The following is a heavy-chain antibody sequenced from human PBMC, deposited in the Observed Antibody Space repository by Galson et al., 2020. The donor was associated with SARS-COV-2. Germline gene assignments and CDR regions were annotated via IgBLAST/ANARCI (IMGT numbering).Heavy chain of an antibody. V-gene: IGHV4-34*01. J-gene: IGHJ4*02. D-gene: IGHD3-10*01. Sequence: SETLSLTCAVYGGSFKNYYWTWIRQSPGKGLQWIGEINPRGSTNYDPSLQGRVAMSVDTSKNQFSLNLRSVTAADTAVYYCARAGGSLDYFDYWGQGTLVTVSS. CDR1: GGSFKNYY. CDR3: ARAGGSLDYFDY. CDR2: INPRGST.